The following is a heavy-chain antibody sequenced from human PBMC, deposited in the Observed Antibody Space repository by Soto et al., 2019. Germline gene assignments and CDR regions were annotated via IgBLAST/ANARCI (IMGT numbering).Heavy chain of an antibody. CDR2: TYYRSRWYS. Sequence: PSQTLSLTCAISVYSVSSNGAAWNWIRQSPSRGLEWLGRTYYRSRWYSDYAPSVKSRITVNPDTSQNQFSLQLNSVTPEDTAIYYCARDPTGLHSAFDFWGQGTLVNVS. V-gene: IGHV6-1*01. CDR1: VYSVSSNGAA. CDR3: ARDPTGLHSAFDF. J-gene: IGHJ4*02. D-gene: IGHD4-4*01.